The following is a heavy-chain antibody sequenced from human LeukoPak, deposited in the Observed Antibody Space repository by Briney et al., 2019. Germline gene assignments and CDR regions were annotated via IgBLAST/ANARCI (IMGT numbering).Heavy chain of an antibody. D-gene: IGHD4-23*01. CDR1: GGSISSGGYY. CDR3: ARVRRVDLNSY. J-gene: IGHJ4*02. Sequence: SETLSLTCTVSGGSISSGGYYWSWIRQHPGKGLAWIGYIYYSGSTYYNPSLKSRVTISVDTSKNQFSLKLSSVTAADTAVYYCARVRRVDLNSYWGQGTLVTVSS. CDR2: IYYSGST. V-gene: IGHV4-31*03.